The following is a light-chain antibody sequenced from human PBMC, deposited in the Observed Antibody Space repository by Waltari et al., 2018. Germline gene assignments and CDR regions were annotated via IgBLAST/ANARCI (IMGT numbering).Light chain of an antibody. J-gene: IGLJ2*01. CDR2: QDS. V-gene: IGLV3-1*01. CDR3: QASDSSTVE. Sequence: SYELTQPPSVSVSPGQTASITCSGETVGDKFACWSQQKPGQSPVLVIYQDSKRPSGTPGRFAGANSGNTATLTIRGTQAMDEADFYCQASDSSTVEFGGGTKLTVL. CDR1: TVGDKF.